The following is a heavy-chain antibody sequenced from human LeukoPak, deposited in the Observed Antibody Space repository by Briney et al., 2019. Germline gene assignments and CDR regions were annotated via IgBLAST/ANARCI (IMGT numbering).Heavy chain of an antibody. CDR3: ARETPVGACFDY. Sequence: ASVKVSCKASGYTFTSYGISWVRQAPGQGLEWMGRISAYNGNTNYAQKLQGRVTMTTDTSTSTAYMELRSLRADDTAVYYCARETPVGACFDYWGQGTLVTVSS. CDR2: ISAYNGNT. J-gene: IGHJ4*02. D-gene: IGHD2-15*01. CDR1: GYTFTSYG. V-gene: IGHV1-18*01.